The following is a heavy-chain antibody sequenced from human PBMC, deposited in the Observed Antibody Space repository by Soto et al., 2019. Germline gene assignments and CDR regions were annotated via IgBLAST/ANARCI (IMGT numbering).Heavy chain of an antibody. Sequence: SETLSLTCTVSGFSISSGDYYWSWIRQPPGKGLEWIGYIYYSGSTYYNPSLKSRVTISVDTSKNQFSLKLSSVTAADTAVYYCARYARKYYFDYWGQGTLVTVSS. CDR1: GFSISSGDYY. D-gene: IGHD2-2*01. J-gene: IGHJ4*02. CDR2: IYYSGST. V-gene: IGHV4-30-4*01. CDR3: ARYARKYYFDY.